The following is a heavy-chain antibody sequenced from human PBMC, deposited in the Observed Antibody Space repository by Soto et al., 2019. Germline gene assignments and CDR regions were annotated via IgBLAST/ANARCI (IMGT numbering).Heavy chain of an antibody. CDR2: IIPIFGTA. J-gene: IGHJ6*02. CDR1: GGTFSIYA. Sequence: SVKVSCKASGGTFSIYAISWVRQAPGQGLEWMGGIIPIFGTANYAQKFQGRVTITADESTSTAYMELSSLRSEDTAVYYCARDQIAAAGGYYYGMDVWGQGTTVTVSS. D-gene: IGHD6-13*01. V-gene: IGHV1-69*13. CDR3: ARDQIAAAGGYYYGMDV.